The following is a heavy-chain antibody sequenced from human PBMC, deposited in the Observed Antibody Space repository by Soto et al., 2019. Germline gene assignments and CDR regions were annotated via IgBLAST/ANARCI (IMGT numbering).Heavy chain of an antibody. CDR2: INHSGST. D-gene: IGHD6-25*01. J-gene: IGHJ6*04. Sequence: SETLSLTCAVYGGSFSGYYWIWIRQPPGKGLEWIGEINHSGSTNYNPSLKSRVTISVDTSKNQFSLKLSSVTAADTAVYYCARGRAIAARWVDVWGKGTTVTVSS. CDR3: ARGRAIAARWVDV. CDR1: GGSFSGYY. V-gene: IGHV4-34*01.